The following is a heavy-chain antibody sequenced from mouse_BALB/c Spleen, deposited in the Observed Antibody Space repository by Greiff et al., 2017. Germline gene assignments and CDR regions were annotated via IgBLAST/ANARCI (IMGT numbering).Heavy chain of an antibody. V-gene: IGHV1-82*01. CDR1: GYAFSSSW. CDR2: IYPGDGDT. D-gene: IGHD2-1*01. CDR3: ARGGIYYGNYGAMDY. Sequence: VQLQQSGPELVKPGASVKISCKASGYAFSSSWMNWVKQRPGQGLEWIGRIYPGDGDTNYNGKFKGKATLTADKSSSTAYMQLSSLTSVDSAVYFCARGGIYYGNYGAMDYWGQGTSVTVSS. J-gene: IGHJ4*01.